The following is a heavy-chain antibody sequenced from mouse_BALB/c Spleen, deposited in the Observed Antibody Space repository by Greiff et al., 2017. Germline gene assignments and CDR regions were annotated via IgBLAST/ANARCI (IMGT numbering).Heavy chain of an antibody. CDR3: ARTLYDGDDRYYAMDY. J-gene: IGHJ4*01. Sequence: EVKLMESGGGLVQPGGSRKLSCAASGFTFSDYGMSWVRQAPGKGPEWVAFISNLAYSIYYADTVTGRFTFSIENAKNTLYLEMSSLRSEDTAMYYCARTLYDGDDRYYAMDYWGQGTTVTVSS. V-gene: IGHV5-15*02. CDR2: ISNLAYSI. CDR1: GFTFSDYG. D-gene: IGHD2-3*01.